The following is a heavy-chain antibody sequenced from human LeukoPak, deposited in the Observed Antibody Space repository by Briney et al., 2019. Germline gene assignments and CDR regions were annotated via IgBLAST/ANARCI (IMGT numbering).Heavy chain of an antibody. CDR3: ATPAGYCSGGSCYEVRSAFDI. V-gene: IGHV1-69*06. CDR2: TITIFSTA. D-gene: IGHD2-15*01. Sequence: GASVKVSCKASGGAFSSYAISWVRQAPGQGLEWMGGTITIFSTAHYAQKFRGRVTITADKSTRTAYLELSSMRSEDTAVYYCATPAGYCSGGSCYEVRSAFDIWGQGTLVTVSS. CDR1: GGAFSSYA. J-gene: IGHJ3*02.